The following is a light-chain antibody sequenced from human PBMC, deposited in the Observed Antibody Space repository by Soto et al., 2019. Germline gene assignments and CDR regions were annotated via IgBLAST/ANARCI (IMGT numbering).Light chain of an antibody. Sequence: DIQLTQSPSFLSASVGDRVTITCRASQGISSYLAWYQQKPGKAPKLLLYDASTLQSGVPSRFSGRASGTEFTLTISSLQPQDFATDYCQQLKSYPITFGQGTRVEIK. CDR2: DAS. V-gene: IGKV1-9*01. CDR3: QQLKSYPIT. J-gene: IGKJ5*01. CDR1: QGISSY.